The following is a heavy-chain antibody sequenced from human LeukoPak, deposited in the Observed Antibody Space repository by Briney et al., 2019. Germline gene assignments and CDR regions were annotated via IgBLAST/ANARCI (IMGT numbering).Heavy chain of an antibody. J-gene: IGHJ6*03. Sequence: ASVKVSCKASGYTFTSYGISWVRQAPGQGLEWMGWISAYNGNTNYAQKLQGRVTMTTDTSTSTAYMELRSLRSDDTAVYYCARSKGVVTAQFNYYYMDVWGKGTTVTISS. CDR3: ARSKGVVTAQFNYYYMDV. V-gene: IGHV1-18*01. CDR2: ISAYNGNT. D-gene: IGHD2-21*02. CDR1: GYTFTSYG.